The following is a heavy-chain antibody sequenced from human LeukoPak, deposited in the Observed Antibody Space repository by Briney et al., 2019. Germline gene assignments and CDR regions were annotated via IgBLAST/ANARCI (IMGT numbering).Heavy chain of an antibody. CDR2: INWNGGST. J-gene: IGHJ4*02. V-gene: IGHV3-20*04. D-gene: IGHD6-19*01. CDR3: ARDRIVTRQTVVGTSHDN. Sequence: GGSLRLSCAASGFTFDEYGMSWVRQAPGKGLEWVSGINWNGGSTGYADSVKGRFTISRDNAKNSLYLQMSSLEVEDTALYYCARDRIVTRQTVVGTSHDNWGQGTLVTVSS. CDR1: GFTFDEYG.